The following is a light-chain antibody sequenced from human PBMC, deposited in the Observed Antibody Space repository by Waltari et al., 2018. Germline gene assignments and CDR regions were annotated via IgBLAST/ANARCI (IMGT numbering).Light chain of an antibody. CDR3: LLSYSGARWV. CDR1: TAAVTSGHF. V-gene: IGLV7-46*01. CDR2: DTS. J-gene: IGLJ3*02. Sequence: QAVVTQEPSVTVSPGGTVTLTCGSSTAAVTSGHFPYWFQQKPGQAPMTLIYDTSNKHSWTPARFSGSLLGDKAALTLSGAQPEDEAEYYCLLSYSGARWVFGGGTKLTVL.